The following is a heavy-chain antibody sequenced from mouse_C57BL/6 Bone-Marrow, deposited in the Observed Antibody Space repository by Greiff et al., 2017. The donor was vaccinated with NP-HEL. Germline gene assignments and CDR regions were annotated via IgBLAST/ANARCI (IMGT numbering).Heavy chain of an antibody. J-gene: IGHJ2*01. Sequence: EVQVVESGGGLVQPKGSLKLSCAASGFSFNTYAMNWVRQAPGKGLEWVARIRSKSNNYATYYADSLKDRFTISRDDSESMLYLQMNNLKTEDTAMYYCVRQGHDGYYLDYWGQGTTLTVSS. D-gene: IGHD2-3*01. CDR1: GFSFNTYA. V-gene: IGHV10-1*01. CDR3: VRQGHDGYYLDY. CDR2: IRSKSNNYAT.